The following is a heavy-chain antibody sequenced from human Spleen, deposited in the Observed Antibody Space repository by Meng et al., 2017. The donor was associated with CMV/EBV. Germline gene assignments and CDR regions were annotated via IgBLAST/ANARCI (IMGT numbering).Heavy chain of an antibody. D-gene: IGHD3-10*01. CDR3: AREDFSGAMVRGGVFDY. CDR2: IYYSGST. Sequence: SETLSLTCTVSGGSISSSSYYWGWIRQPPGKGLEWIGSIYYSGSTYYNPSLKSRVTISVDTSKNQFSLKLSSVTAADTAVYYCAREDFSGAMVRGGVFDYWGQGTLVTVSS. CDR1: GGSISSSSYY. V-gene: IGHV4-39*07. J-gene: IGHJ4*02.